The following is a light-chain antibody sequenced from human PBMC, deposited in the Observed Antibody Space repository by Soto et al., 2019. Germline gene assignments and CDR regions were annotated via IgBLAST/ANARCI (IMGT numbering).Light chain of an antibody. CDR1: SSDVGGYNY. J-gene: IGLJ1*01. V-gene: IGLV2-8*01. CDR2: EVS. Sequence: QSALTQPPSESGSPGQSVTISCTGTSSDVGGYNYVSWYQQHPGKAPKLIIYEVSKRPSGVPDRFSGSKSGNTASLTVSGLQAEDEADYYCSSYAGRNDFYVFGSGTKLTVL. CDR3: SSYAGRNDFYV.